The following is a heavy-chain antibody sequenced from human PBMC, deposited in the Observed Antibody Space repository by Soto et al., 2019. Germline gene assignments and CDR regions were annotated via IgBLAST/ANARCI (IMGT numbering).Heavy chain of an antibody. D-gene: IGHD1-26*01. CDR2: IIPIFGTA. V-gene: IGHV1-69*06. J-gene: IGHJ4*02. CDR3: ARAGVVGATTAPTDY. Sequence: SGKVSCKASGGTFSSYAISWVRQAPGQGLEWMGGIIPIFGTANYAQKFQGRVTITADKSTSTAYMELSSLRSEDTAVYYCARAGVVGATTAPTDYWGQGTLVTVSS. CDR1: GGTFSSYA.